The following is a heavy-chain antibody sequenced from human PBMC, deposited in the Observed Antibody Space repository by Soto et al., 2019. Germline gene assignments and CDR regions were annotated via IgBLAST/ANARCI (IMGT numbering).Heavy chain of an antibody. D-gene: IGHD3-10*01. CDR1: GFTFSNDW. J-gene: IGHJ3*02. Sequence: EVQLVESGGGLVQPGGSLRLSCAASGFTFSNDWMTWVRQAPGKGLEWVANIKKDGSKKSYLDSVWGRFTISRDNAKNSLYLEMNSLRAEDTALYCCGRDVSPGNSNSYFDAFDIWGQGTMVTVSS. V-gene: IGHV3-7*05. CDR3: GRDVSPGNSNSYFDAFDI. CDR2: IKKDGSKK.